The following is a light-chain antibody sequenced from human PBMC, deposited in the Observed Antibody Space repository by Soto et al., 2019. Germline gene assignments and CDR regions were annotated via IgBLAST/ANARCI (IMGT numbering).Light chain of an antibody. CDR1: SSDVGGYNY. J-gene: IGLJ1*01. V-gene: IGLV2-14*01. CDR3: QSYDSSLSGSV. Sequence: QSVLTQPASVSGSPGQSITISCTGTSSDVGGYNYVSWYQQHPGKAPKLMIYEVSNRPLGVSNRFSGSKSGNTASLTISGLQAEDEADYYCQSYDSSLSGSVFGTGTKVTVL. CDR2: EVS.